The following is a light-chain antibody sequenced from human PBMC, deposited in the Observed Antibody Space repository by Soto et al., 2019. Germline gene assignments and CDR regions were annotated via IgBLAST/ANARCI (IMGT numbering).Light chain of an antibody. V-gene: IGKV3D-15*01. J-gene: IGKJ4*01. CDR3: QQYNNWPSLT. CDR1: QSVSNY. Sequence: EILMTQSPVTVSVSPGERATLSCRASQSVSNYLAWYQQKPGQAPRLLIYGASSRATGVPDRFSGSGSGTDFTLSISSLQSEDFAAYYCQQYNNWPSLTFGGGTKVDIK. CDR2: GAS.